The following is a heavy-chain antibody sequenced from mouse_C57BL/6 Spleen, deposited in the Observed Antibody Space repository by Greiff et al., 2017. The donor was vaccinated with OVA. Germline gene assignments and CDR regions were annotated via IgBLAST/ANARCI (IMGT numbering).Heavy chain of an antibody. D-gene: IGHD3-2*02. CDR3: ARSSCYDLDD. CDR2: INPSNGGT. CDR1: GYTFTSYW. V-gene: IGHV1-53*01. J-gene: IGHJ2*01. Sequence: VQLQQPGAELVKPGASVKLSCKASGYTFTSYWMHWVKQRPGQGLEWIGYINPSNGGTNYNEKFKSKATLTVDTSSSTAYMQLSSLTSEDSAVYYSARSSCYDLDDRGQGTTLTVSS.